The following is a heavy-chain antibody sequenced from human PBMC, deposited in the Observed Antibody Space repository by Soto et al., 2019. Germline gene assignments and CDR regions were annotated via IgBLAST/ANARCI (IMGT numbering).Heavy chain of an antibody. CDR3: ARDLSGITIFGVVTPYYYYYGMDV. V-gene: IGHV1-3*01. CDR1: GYTFTSYA. CDR2: INAGNGNT. D-gene: IGHD3-3*01. Sequence: ASVKVSCKASGYTFTSYAMHWVRQPPGQRLEWMGWINAGNGNTKYSQKFQGRVTITRDTSASTAYMELSSLRSEDTAVYYCARDLSGITIFGVVTPYYYYYGMDVWGQGTTVTVSS. J-gene: IGHJ6*02.